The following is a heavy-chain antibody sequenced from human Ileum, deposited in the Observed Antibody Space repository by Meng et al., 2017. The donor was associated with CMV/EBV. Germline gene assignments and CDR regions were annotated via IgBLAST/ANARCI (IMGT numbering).Heavy chain of an antibody. CDR1: GGSISSSSYY. CDR3: ARYRWFGELLSRRDYYFDY. D-gene: IGHD3-10*01. CDR2: IYYSGST. Sequence: SETLSLTCTVSGGSISSSSYYWGWIRQPPGKGLEWIGSIYYSGSTYYNPSLKSRVTISVDTSKNQFSLKLSSVTAADTAVYYCARYRWFGELLSRRDYYFDYWGQGKLVTVSS. V-gene: IGHV4-39*07. J-gene: IGHJ4*02.